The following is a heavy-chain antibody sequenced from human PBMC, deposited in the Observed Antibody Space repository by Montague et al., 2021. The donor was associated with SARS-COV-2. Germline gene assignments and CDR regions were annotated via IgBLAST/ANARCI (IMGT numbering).Heavy chain of an antibody. V-gene: IGHV4-39*01. J-gene: IGHJ4*02. CDR1: GHAIKSNPYS. CDR2: IYSALYSDAES. D-gene: IGHD4-23*01. Sequence: SETLSLTCSVSGHAIKSNPYSWTWIRQPPGKGLEWVGRIYSALYSDAESWYNPSLKSRVTISVDTSKDQFSLNLTSVAATDTAVYYCARLGWKDYGGNYVEYWGLGTLVTVSS. CDR3: ARLGWKDYGGNYVEY.